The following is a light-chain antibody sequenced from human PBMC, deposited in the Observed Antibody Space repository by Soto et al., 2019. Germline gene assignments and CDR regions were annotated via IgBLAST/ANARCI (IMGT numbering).Light chain of an antibody. Sequence: MQMKQSPYPASASVGDRVTITCPASQRISSWLAWYQQKPGKAPKLLIYAASSLQSGVPSRFSGSGSGTDFTLTISSLQPEDFATYYCQQANSFPRTFGGGTKVDIK. V-gene: IGKV1D-12*01. CDR1: QRISSW. CDR3: QQANSFPRT. J-gene: IGKJ4*01. CDR2: AAS.